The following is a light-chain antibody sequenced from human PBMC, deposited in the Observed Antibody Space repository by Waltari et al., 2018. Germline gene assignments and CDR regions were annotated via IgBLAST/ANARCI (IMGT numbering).Light chain of an antibody. CDR2: KVS. V-gene: IGKV2-30*02. Sequence: DVVMTQSPLSLPVTLGQPASISCRSSQSLVHSDGNTYWNWFHQRPGQSPRRLIYKVSNRDSGVPDRFSGSGSGTDFTLKISRVEAEDVGVYYCMQGTHWPRTFGQGTKVEIK. J-gene: IGKJ1*01. CDR3: MQGTHWPRT. CDR1: QSLVHSDGNTY.